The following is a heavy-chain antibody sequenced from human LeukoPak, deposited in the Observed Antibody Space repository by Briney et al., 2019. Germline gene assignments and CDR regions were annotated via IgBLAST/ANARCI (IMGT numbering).Heavy chain of an antibody. V-gene: IGHV4-38-2*02. CDR3: ARDRSVGVLPAPPFDF. CDR2: VFHSGNT. CDR1: GYSISSTYY. J-gene: IGHJ4*02. D-gene: IGHD6-6*01. Sequence: SETLSLTCTVSGYSISSTYYWGWVRQPPGKGLEWVGSVFHSGNTYYNPSLKSRLTISADTSKNQFSLTLTSVTAADTAVYYCARDRSVGVLPAPPFDFWGQGTLVTVSS.